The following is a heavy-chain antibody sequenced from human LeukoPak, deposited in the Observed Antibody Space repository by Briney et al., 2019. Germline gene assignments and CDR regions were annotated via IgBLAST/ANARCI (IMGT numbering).Heavy chain of an antibody. CDR1: GFTFSDYY. D-gene: IGHD6-6*01. V-gene: IGHV3-11*04. CDR3: AKDRPSYSSSWTFDS. J-gene: IGHJ4*02. Sequence: AGGSLRLSCAASGFTFSDYYMSWIRQAPGKGLEWVSYISSSGSTIYYGDSVKGRFTISRDNAKNSLYLQMNSLRADDTAVYYCAKDRPSYSSSWTFDSWAQGTLVTVSS. CDR2: ISSSGSTI.